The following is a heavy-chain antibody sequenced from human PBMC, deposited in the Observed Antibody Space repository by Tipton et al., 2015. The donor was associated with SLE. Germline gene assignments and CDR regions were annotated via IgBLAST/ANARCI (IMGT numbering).Heavy chain of an antibody. Sequence: TLSLTCTVSSGSISSSTYHWSWIRQPPGKGLEWIGSIYYSGTTYYKPSLKSRVTISVDTSKNQFSLNLSSVTAADTAVYYCARAGWGMGAFDIWGQGTMVTVSS. V-gene: IGHV4-39*07. CDR2: IYYSGTT. J-gene: IGHJ3*02. CDR1: SGSISSSTYH. CDR3: ARAGWGMGAFDI. D-gene: IGHD3-16*01.